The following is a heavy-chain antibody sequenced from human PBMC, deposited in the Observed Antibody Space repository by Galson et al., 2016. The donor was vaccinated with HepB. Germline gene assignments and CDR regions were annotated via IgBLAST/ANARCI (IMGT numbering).Heavy chain of an antibody. CDR1: DLNINVYS. D-gene: IGHD3-10*01. Sequence: SLRLSCASSDLNINVYSMNWVRQAPGKGLEWVSSISSKGNYIFSAASVEGRFTASRDDAKNSVYLQMDSLRPEDKAIYYCARARLSGGVVRGVGDYFDLWGQVTLVTFSS. CDR3: ARARLSGGVVRGVGDYFDL. J-gene: IGHJ4*02. V-gene: IGHV3-21*06. CDR2: ISSKGNYI.